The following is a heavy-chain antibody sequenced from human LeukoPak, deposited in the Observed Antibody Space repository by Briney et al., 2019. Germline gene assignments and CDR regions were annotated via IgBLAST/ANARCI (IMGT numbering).Heavy chain of an antibody. CDR2: ISSSGRTI. CDR1: GFTLSDYY. Sequence: PGGSLRLSCAASGFTLSDYYMSWIRQAPGKGLEWISYISSSGRTIYYADSVKGRFTISRDNAKNSLYLQMNSLRAEDTAVYYCARGEWWDFFDYWGQGTLVIVSS. D-gene: IGHD2-8*01. V-gene: IGHV3-11*04. CDR3: ARGEWWDFFDY. J-gene: IGHJ4*02.